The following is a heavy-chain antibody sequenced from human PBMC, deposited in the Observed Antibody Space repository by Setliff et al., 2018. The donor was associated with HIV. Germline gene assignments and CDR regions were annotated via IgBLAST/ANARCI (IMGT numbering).Heavy chain of an antibody. CDR2: VYNSGGT. CDR1: GGSISRYY. J-gene: IGHJ4*02. Sequence: PSETLSLTCTVSGGSISRYYWSWIRQHPGKGLEWIGYVYNSGGTYYNPSLKSRITMSIDTSKNQFSLKLNSVTAADTAVYFCARASRWGSIPFDYWGQGTLVTVSS. D-gene: IGHD2-21*01. V-gene: IGHV4-59*06. CDR3: ARASRWGSIPFDY.